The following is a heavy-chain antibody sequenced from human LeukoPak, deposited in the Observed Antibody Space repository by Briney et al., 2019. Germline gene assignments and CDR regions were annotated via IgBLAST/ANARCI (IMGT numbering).Heavy chain of an antibody. V-gene: IGHV4-39*01. J-gene: IGHJ4*02. CDR2: IFYSGST. CDR3: ATTPALAVAGTLDPKE. D-gene: IGHD6-19*01. Sequence: PSETLSLTCTVSGGSISSSSYYWGWIRQSPGKGLEWIGSIFYSGSTYYNPSLKSRVTISIDTSENQFSLKLGSVTAADTAVYYCATTPALAVAGTLDPKEWGQGTLVTVSS. CDR1: GGSISSSSYY.